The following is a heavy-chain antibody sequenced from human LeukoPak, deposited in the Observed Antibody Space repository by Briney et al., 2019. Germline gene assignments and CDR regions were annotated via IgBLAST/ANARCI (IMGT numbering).Heavy chain of an antibody. CDR2: INPNSGGT. D-gene: IGHD3-10*01. Sequence: ASVKVSCKASGHTFTGYYMHWVRQAPGQGLEWMGWINPNSGGTNYAQKFQGRVTMTRDTSISTAYMELGRLRSDDTAVYYCARSGAYGSGSYLSYWGQGTLVTVSS. J-gene: IGHJ4*02. V-gene: IGHV1-2*02. CDR1: GHTFTGYY. CDR3: ARSGAYGSGSYLSY.